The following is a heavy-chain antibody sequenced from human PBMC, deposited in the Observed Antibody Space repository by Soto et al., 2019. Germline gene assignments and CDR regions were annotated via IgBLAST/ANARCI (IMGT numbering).Heavy chain of an antibody. CDR2: IYYSGST. V-gene: IGHV4-59*08. Sequence: SETLSLTCTVSGGSISSYYWSWIRQPPGKGLEWIGYIYYSGSTNYNPSLKSRVTISVDTSKNQFSLRLSSVTAADTAVYYCARHFSVDYFDYWGQGTLVTVSS. CDR1: GGSISSYY. CDR3: ARHFSVDYFDY. J-gene: IGHJ4*02.